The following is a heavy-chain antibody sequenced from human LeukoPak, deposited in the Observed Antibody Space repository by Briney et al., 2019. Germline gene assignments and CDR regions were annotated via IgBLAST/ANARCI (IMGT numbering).Heavy chain of an antibody. V-gene: IGHV3-21*01. CDR2: ISSSSSYI. CDR1: GFTFSSYS. J-gene: IGHJ4*02. CDR3: ARVDELLYSGFDY. Sequence: PGGALRLSCAASGFTFSSYSMIWVRQAPGKGLEWVSSISSSSSYIYYADSVKGRFTISRDNAKNSLYLQMNSLRAEDTAVYYCARVDELLYSGFDYWGQGTLVTVSS. D-gene: IGHD2-2*02.